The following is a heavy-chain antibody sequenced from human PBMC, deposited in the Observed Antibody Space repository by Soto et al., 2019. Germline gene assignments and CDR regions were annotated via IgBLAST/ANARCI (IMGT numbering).Heavy chain of an antibody. J-gene: IGHJ6*02. D-gene: IGHD3-22*01. CDR2: IIPIFGTA. CDR1: GGTFSSYA. Sequence: SVKVSCKASGGTFSSYAISWVRQAPGQGLEWMGGIIPIFGTANYAQKFQGRVTITADESTSTAYMELSSLRSEDTAVYYCARTYYYDSSGPTGVYGMDVWGQGTTVTVPS. V-gene: IGHV1-69*13. CDR3: ARTYYYDSSGPTGVYGMDV.